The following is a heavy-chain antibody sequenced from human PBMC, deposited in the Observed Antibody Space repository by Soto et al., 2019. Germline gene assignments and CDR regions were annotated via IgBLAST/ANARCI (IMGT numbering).Heavy chain of an antibody. CDR1: GFTFRRHA. Sequence: EVQLLESGGGLVQPGGSLRLSCAASGFTFRRHAMTWVRQAPGKGLEWVSAISGSGDSTYYADSVKGRFTISRDNSKNTLHFLMNSLRAEDTAVYYCAKGATDDPGDYANAFDIWGRGTMVTVSS. J-gene: IGHJ3*02. CDR2: ISGSGDST. D-gene: IGHD2-21*02. V-gene: IGHV3-23*01. CDR3: AKGATDDPGDYANAFDI.